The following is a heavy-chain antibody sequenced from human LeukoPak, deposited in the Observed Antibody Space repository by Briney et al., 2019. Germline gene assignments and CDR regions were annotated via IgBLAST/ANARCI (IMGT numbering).Heavy chain of an antibody. D-gene: IGHD6-19*01. V-gene: IGHV4-4*02. J-gene: IGHJ4*02. CDR1: GDSITSRNW. CDR3: ARAYRIAVAGGRFYYFDY. Sequence: SETLSLTCSVSGDSITSRNWWTWVRPTPEKGLEGIGEIYHTGSTNYNPSVEGRVTISIDKSKNQFSLMLNSVTAADTAVYYCARAYRIAVAGGRFYYFDYWGQGTLVTVSS. CDR2: IYHTGST.